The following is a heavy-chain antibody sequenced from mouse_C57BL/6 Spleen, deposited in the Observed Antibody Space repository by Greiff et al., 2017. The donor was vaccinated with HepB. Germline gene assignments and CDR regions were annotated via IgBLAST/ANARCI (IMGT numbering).Heavy chain of an antibody. D-gene: IGHD2-4*01. Sequence: VQLQQPGAELVRPGSSVKLSCKASGYTFTSYWMHWVKQRPIQGLEWIGNIDPSDSETHYNQKFKDKATLTVDKSSSTAYMQLSSLTSEDSAVYYCAISLYYDYDEGYFDVWGTGTTVTVSS. CDR1: GYTFTSYW. J-gene: IGHJ1*02. V-gene: IGHV1-52*01. CDR3: AISLYYDYDEGYFDV. CDR2: IDPSDSET.